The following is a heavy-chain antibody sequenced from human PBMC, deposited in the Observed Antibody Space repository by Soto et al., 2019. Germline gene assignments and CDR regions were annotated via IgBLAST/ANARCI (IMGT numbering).Heavy chain of an antibody. V-gene: IGHV3-23*01. CDR2: ISASGGST. D-gene: IGHD6-19*01. J-gene: IGHJ4*02. Sequence: EVQLLESGGGLVQPGGSLRLSCAASGFTFSSYALSWVRQAPGKGLEWVSIISASGGSTFYADSVKGRCTISRDNSKNTLYLQMNNLRAEDTAVYYCAKHFDSGCPDYWGQGTLVNVSS. CDR3: AKHFDSGCPDY. CDR1: GFTFSSYA.